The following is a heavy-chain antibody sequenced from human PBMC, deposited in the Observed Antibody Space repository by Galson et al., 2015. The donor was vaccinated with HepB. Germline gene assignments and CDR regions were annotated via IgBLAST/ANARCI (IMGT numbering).Heavy chain of an antibody. CDR2: ISAYNGNT. Sequence: QSGAEVKKPGASVKVSCKASGYTFTSYGISWVRQAPGQGLEWMGWISAYNGNTNYAQKLQGRVTMTTDTSTSTAYMELRSLRSDDTAVYYCARDPLDCSSTSCYYYYYYGMDVWGQGTTVTVSS. CDR1: GYTFTSYG. V-gene: IGHV1-18*04. D-gene: IGHD2-2*01. J-gene: IGHJ6*02. CDR3: ARDPLDCSSTSCYYYYYYGMDV.